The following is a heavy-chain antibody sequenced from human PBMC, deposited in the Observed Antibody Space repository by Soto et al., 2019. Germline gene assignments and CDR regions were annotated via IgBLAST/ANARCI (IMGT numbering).Heavy chain of an antibody. CDR2: INHSGST. D-gene: IGHD3-3*01. CDR3: ARGHGVKYVFRFLEWPPRYFDY. V-gene: IGHV4-34*01. CDR1: GGSFSGYY. Sequence: QVQLQQWGAGLLKPSETLSLTCAVYGGSFSGYYWSWIRQPPGKGLEWMGEINHSGSTNYNPSLKSRVTISVDTSKNKFSLKLSSVTDADTAVYYCARGHGVKYVFRFLEWPPRYFDYWGQGTLVTVSS. J-gene: IGHJ4*02.